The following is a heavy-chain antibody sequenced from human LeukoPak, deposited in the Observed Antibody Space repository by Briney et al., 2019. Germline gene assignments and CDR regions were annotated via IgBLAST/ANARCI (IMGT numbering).Heavy chain of an antibody. CDR2: IYPGDSDT. CDR3: ARHDSYWTNGVSDY. D-gene: IGHD2-8*01. CDR1: GYSLTSYW. J-gene: IGHJ4*02. Sequence: GESLKISCKGTGYSLTSYWIAWVRQMPGKGLECMGIIYPGDSDTRYSPSFQGQVTISVDTSINTAYLQWSSLKASDTAMYFSARHDSYWTNGVSDYWGQGTLVTVSS. V-gene: IGHV5-51*01.